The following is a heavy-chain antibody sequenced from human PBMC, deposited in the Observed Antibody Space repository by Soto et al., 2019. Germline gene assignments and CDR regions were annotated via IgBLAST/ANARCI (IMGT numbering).Heavy chain of an antibody. CDR1: GYTFTSYY. CDR3: AREQGKSGSSSYYYGMDV. V-gene: IGHV1-46*03. D-gene: IGHD5-12*01. CDR2: INPSGGST. Sequence: QVQLVQSGAEVKKPGASVKVSCKASGYTFTSYYMHWVRQAPGQGLEWMGIINPSGGSTSYAQKXQGRVTMTRDXXTXTXXMELSSLRSEDTAVYYCAREQGKSGSSSYYYGMDVWGQGTTVTVSS. J-gene: IGHJ6*02.